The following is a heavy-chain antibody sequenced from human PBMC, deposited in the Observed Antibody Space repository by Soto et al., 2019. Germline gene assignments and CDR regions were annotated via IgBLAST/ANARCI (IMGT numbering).Heavy chain of an antibody. CDR2: ISYDGSNK. D-gene: IGHD4-17*01. J-gene: IGHJ6*02. V-gene: IGHV3-30*04. Sequence: GGSLRLSCAASGFTFSSYAMHWVRQAPGKGLEWVAVISYDGSNKYYADSVKGRFTISRDNSKNTLYLQMNSLRAEDTAVYYCARDASTVTTYYYYYYGRDVWGQGTTVTVSS. CDR1: GFTFSSYA. CDR3: ARDASTVTTYYYYYYGRDV.